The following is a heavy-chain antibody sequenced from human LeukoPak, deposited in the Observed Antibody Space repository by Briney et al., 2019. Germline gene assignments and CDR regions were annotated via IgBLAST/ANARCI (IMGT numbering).Heavy chain of an antibody. J-gene: IGHJ4*02. CDR3: AKSDLNYGGNPDY. CDR1: GFTFSRYS. CDR2: ISRSSSTI. Sequence: PGGSLRLSCAASGFTFSRYSMNWVRQAPGKGLEWVSYISRSSSTIYYADSVKGRFTISRDNAKNTLYLQMNSLRAEDTAVYYCAKSDLNYGGNPDYWGQGTLVTVSS. V-gene: IGHV3-48*04. D-gene: IGHD4-23*01.